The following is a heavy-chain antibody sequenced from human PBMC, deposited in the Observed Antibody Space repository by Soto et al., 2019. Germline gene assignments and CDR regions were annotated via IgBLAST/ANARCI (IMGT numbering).Heavy chain of an antibody. CDR3: ASGYCSGGSCYDLYFQH. J-gene: IGHJ1*01. CDR2: IIPILGIA. CDR1: GGTFSSYT. Sequence: ASVKVSCKASGGTFSSYTISWVRQAPGQGLEWMGRIIPILGIANYAQKFQGRVTITADKSTSTAYMELSSLRSEDTAVYYCASGYCSGGSCYDLYFQHWGQGTLVTVSS. V-gene: IGHV1-69*02. D-gene: IGHD2-15*01.